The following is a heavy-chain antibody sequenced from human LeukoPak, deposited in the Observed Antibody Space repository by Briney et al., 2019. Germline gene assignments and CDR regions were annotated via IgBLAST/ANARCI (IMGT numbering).Heavy chain of an antibody. J-gene: IGHJ4*02. V-gene: IGHV3-15*01. CDR1: GLTFSNAW. D-gene: IGHD3-22*01. CDR2: IKSKTEGGTT. CDR3: TLYYYDSSGYHPKY. Sequence: TGGSLRLSCAASGLTFSNAWMSWVRQAPGKGLEWVGRIKSKTEGGTTDHAAPVKGRFTISRDDSKNTLYLQMNSLKTEDTAVYYCTLYYYDSSGYHPKYWGQGTLVTVSS.